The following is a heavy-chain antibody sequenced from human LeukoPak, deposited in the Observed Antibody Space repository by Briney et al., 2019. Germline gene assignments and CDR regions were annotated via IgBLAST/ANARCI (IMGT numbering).Heavy chain of an antibody. V-gene: IGHV3-23*01. CDR3: AKKKNWGLYAFDI. Sequence: GISGSGGTTYYADSVKGRLTIYRDNSKNTLYLQMNRLCAEDTAVYYCAKKKNWGLYAFDIWGQGTMVTVSS. CDR2: ISGSGGTT. D-gene: IGHD7-27*01. J-gene: IGHJ3*02.